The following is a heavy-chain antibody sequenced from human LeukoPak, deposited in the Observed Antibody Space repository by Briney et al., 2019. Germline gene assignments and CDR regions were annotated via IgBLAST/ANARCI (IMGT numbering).Heavy chain of an antibody. Sequence: GASVKVSCKASGYTFTSYAMNWVRQAPGQGLEWMGWINTNTGNPTYAQGFTGRFVFSLDTSVSTAYLQISSLKAEDTAVYYYASLYSSSWVDYWGQGTLVTVSS. CDR1: GYTFTSYA. D-gene: IGHD6-13*01. CDR2: INTNTGNP. CDR3: ASLYSSSWVDY. V-gene: IGHV7-4-1*02. J-gene: IGHJ4*02.